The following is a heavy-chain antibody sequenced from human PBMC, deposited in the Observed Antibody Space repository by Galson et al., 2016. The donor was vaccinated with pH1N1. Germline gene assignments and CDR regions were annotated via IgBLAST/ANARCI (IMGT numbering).Heavy chain of an antibody. J-gene: IGHJ5*02. Sequence: QSGAEVKKPGESLEISCKGSGYSFTTYWIGWVRQMPGKGLEWTGTIYPGDSDTRYSPSFEGQVTMSADKSISTAYLHWSSLTASDTAMYYCARRAGVAAAGAFDLWGQGTLLIVSS. V-gene: IGHV5-51*01. CDR2: IYPGDSDT. CDR3: ARRAGVAAAGAFDL. D-gene: IGHD6-13*01. CDR1: GYSFTTYW.